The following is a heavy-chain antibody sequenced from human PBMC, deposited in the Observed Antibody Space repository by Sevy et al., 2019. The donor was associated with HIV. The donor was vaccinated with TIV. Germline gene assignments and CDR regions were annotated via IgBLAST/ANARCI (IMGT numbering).Heavy chain of an antibody. CDR1: GFTFSTYA. Sequence: GGSLRLSCAASGFTFSTYAMHWVRQAPGKGLEWVAVISYDGSTKDYADSVKGRFTSSRDNAKNSLYLQMNSLRAEEPAVYYCARDFYDYVWGCYRYDYFDYWGQGTLVTVSS. V-gene: IGHV3-30*04. CDR2: ISYDGSTK. CDR3: ARDFYDYVWGCYRYDYFDY. J-gene: IGHJ4*02. D-gene: IGHD3-16*02.